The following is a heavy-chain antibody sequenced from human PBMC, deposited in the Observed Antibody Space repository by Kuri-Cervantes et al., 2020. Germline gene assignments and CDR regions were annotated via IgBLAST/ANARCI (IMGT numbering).Heavy chain of an antibody. V-gene: IGHV3-9*01. CDR1: GFTFDDYA. CDR3: AKDIVATIYYYGMDV. CDR2: ISWNSGSI. Sequence: LSLTCAASGFTFDDYAMHWVRQAPGKGLEWVSGISWNSGSIGYADSMKGRFTISRDNAKNSLYLQMNSLRVEDTALYYCAKDIVATIYYYGMDVWGQGTTVTVSS. J-gene: IGHJ6*02. D-gene: IGHD5-12*01.